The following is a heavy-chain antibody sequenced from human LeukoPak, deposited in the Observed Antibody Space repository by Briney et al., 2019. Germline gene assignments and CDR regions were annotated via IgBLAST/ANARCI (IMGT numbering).Heavy chain of an antibody. Sequence: ASVKVSCKASGYTFTSYDINWVRQAPGQGLEWMGWMNPNSGNTGYAQKFQGRVTMTRNTSISTAYMELSSLRSEDTAVYYCARLGAATLPTGYYYYYMDVWGKGTTVTVSS. CDR2: MNPNSGNT. CDR3: ARLGAATLPTGYYYYYMDV. J-gene: IGHJ6*03. V-gene: IGHV1-8*01. CDR1: GYTFTSYD. D-gene: IGHD2-15*01.